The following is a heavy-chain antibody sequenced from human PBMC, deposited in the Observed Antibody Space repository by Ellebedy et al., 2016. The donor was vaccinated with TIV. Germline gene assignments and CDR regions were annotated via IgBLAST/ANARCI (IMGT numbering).Heavy chain of an antibody. Sequence: GGSLRLSCAASGFTVSSNYMSWVRQAPGKGLEWVSVIYSGGSTYYADSVKGRFTISRDNSKSTVYFQMNSLRAEDTAVYYCARDRAGDSSGYYDRGAFDIWGLGTMATVSS. CDR2: IYSGGST. CDR3: ARDRAGDSSGYYDRGAFDI. D-gene: IGHD3-22*01. CDR1: GFTVSSNY. J-gene: IGHJ3*02. V-gene: IGHV3-53*01.